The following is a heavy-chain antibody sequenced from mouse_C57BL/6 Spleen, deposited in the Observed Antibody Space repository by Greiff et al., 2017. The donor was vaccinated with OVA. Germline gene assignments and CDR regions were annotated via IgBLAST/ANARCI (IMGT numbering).Heavy chain of an antibody. CDR2: IDPSDSYT. V-gene: IGHV1-69*01. CDR1: GYTFTSYW. J-gene: IGHJ2*01. D-gene: IGHD2-4*01. Sequence: QVQLKQPGAELVMPGASVKLSCKASGYTFTSYWMHWVKQRPGQGLEWIGEIDPSDSYTNYNQKFKGKSTLTVDKSSSTAYMQLSSLTSEDSAVYYCARARYYYDYGLYYFDYWGQGTTLTVSS. CDR3: ARARYYYDYGLYYFDY.